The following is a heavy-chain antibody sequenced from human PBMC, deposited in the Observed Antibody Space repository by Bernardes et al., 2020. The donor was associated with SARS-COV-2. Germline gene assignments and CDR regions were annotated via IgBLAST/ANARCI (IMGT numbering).Heavy chain of an antibody. CDR1: GGSISSPN. J-gene: IGHJ4*02. CDR2: IYPSGST. V-gene: IGHV4-4*07. D-gene: IGHD4-4*01. Sequence: TLSLPCTASGGSISSPNWGWIRQSAGRGLEWIARIYPSGSTNYNPSFRSRATISLDTSKNQFSLNLRSVTAVDTAMYYCTTHDYTKGLDYWGQGTLVTVSS. CDR3: TTHDYTKGLDY.